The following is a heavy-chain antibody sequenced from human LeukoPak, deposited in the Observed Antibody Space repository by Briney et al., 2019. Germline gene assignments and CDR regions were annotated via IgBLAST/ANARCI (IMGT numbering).Heavy chain of an antibody. J-gene: IGHJ4*02. CDR2: ISGSGGST. Sequence: PAGGSLRLXCAASGFTFSSYAMSWVRQAPGKGLERVSAISGSGGSTYYADSVKGRFTISRDNSKNTLYLQMNSLRAEDTAVYYCAKDYSYLVYYFDYWGQGTLVTVSS. CDR1: GFTFSSYA. V-gene: IGHV3-23*01. D-gene: IGHD5-18*01. CDR3: AKDYSYLVYYFDY.